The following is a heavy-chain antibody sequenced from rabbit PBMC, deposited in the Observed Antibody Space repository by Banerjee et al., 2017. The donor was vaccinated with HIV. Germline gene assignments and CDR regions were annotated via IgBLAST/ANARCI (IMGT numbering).Heavy chain of an antibody. Sequence: QEQLVESGGGLVQPEGSLTLTCTASGFSFSNKYVMCWVRQAPGKGLEWVACIDVGSSGRTFYATWAKGRFTISKTSSTVTLQMTSLTAADTATYFCARDLAGAIGWNFNLWGPGTLVTVS. D-gene: IGHD4-1*01. CDR2: IDVGSSGRT. V-gene: IGHV1S45*01. CDR1: GFSFSNKYV. CDR3: ARDLAGAIGWNFNL. J-gene: IGHJ4*01.